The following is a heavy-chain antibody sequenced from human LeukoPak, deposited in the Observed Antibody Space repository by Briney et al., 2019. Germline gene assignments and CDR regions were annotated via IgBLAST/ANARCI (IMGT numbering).Heavy chain of an antibody. D-gene: IGHD2/OR15-2a*01. Sequence: SWVRQPPGKGLEWIGYIYDSGNTYYNASLESRATVSLDTSKNHVALELSSVTAADTAIIYCARAGTVIRRIHWYFDLWGRGTLVTVSA. J-gene: IGHJ2*01. CDR3: ARAGTVIRRIHWYFDL. V-gene: IGHV4-30-4*08. CDR2: IYDSGNT.